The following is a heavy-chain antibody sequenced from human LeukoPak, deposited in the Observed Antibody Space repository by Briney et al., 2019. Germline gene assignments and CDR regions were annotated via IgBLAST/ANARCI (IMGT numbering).Heavy chain of an antibody. D-gene: IGHD4-11*01. J-gene: IGHJ3*02. Sequence: PGGSLRLSCAASGFTFSSYGMSWVRQAPGKGLEWVSYISSSGSTIYYADSVKGRFTISRDNAKNSLYLQIHSLRAEDTAVYYCARDWYNNSDAFDIWGQGTMVTVSS. CDR3: ARDWYNNSDAFDI. V-gene: IGHV3-48*04. CDR1: GFTFSSYG. CDR2: ISSSGSTI.